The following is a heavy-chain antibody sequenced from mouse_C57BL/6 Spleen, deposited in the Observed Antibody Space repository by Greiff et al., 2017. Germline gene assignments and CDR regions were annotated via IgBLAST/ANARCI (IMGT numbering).Heavy chain of an antibody. D-gene: IGHD1-1*01. CDR1: GYTFTDYY. Sequence: VQLQQSGPELVKPGASVKISCKASGYTFTDYYMNWVKQSHGKSLEWIGDINPNNGGTSYNQKFKGKATLTVDKSSSTAYMELRSLTSEDSAVYYCARRGVLRYYFDYWGQGTTLTVSS. J-gene: IGHJ2*01. CDR3: ARRGVLRYYFDY. V-gene: IGHV1-26*01. CDR2: INPNNGGT.